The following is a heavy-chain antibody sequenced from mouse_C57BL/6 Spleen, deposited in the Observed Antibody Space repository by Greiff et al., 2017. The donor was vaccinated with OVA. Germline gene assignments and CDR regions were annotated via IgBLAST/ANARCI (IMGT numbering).Heavy chain of an antibody. CDR3: ARLGYLYYAMDD. CDR2: IDPSDSET. D-gene: IGHD3-1*01. V-gene: IGHV1-52*01. J-gene: IGHJ4*01. CDR1: GYTFTSYW. Sequence: QVQLQQPGAELVRPGSSVKLSCKASGYTFTSYWMHWVKQRPIQGLEWIGNIDPSDSETHYNQKFKDKATLTVDKSSSTAYMQLSSLTSEDSAVYYCARLGYLYYAMDDWGQGTSVTVSS.